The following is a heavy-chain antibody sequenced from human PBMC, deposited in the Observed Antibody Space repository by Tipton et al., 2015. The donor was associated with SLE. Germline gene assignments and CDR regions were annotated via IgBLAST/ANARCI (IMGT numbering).Heavy chain of an antibody. J-gene: IGHJ4*02. CDR1: GGSINTHTYF. V-gene: IGHV4-34*01. CDR3: ARGRVAGTFDY. D-gene: IGHD6-19*01. CDR2: INHRGAT. Sequence: TLSLTCAVYGGSINTHTYFWAWVRQPSGKGLEWIGEINHRGATNDNPSLKSRLSMSVDTSKNQFSLRRSSVTAADTAVYYCARGRVAGTFDYWGQGTLVTVSS.